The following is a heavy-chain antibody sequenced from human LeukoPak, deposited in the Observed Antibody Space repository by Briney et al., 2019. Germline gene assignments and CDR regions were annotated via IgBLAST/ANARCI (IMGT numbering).Heavy chain of an antibody. V-gene: IGHV5-51*01. CDR1: GYSFAGYW. Sequence: GESLKISCQGSGYSFAGYWIGWGRQMPGKGLEWMGIIYPGDSDTRYSPSFQGQVTISADKSISTAYLQWSSLEASDTAMYYCTRVMTTLTGFDYWGQGTLVTVSS. CDR2: IYPGDSDT. CDR3: TRVMTTLTGFDY. J-gene: IGHJ4*02. D-gene: IGHD4-17*01.